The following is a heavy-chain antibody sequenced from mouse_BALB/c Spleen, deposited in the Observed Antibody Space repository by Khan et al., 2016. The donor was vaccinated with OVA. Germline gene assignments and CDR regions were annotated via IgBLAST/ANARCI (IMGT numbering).Heavy chain of an antibody. Sequence: QVQLQQSGPGLVQPSQSLYITCKVSGFSLTSYGVPWVRQSPGKGLEWLGVIWSGGRTDYNSAFIYGLTISKDNSTRPAFFKMISLQANDTAIYYCARTYFSYGNYGDYYTMDYWGQGTSVTVSS. CDR1: GFSLTSYG. CDR2: IWSGGRT. CDR3: ARTYFSYGNYGDYYTMDY. J-gene: IGHJ4*01. D-gene: IGHD2-1*01. V-gene: IGHV2-2*02.